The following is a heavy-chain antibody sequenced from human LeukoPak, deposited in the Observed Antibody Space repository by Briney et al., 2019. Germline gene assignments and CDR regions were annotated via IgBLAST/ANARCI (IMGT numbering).Heavy chain of an antibody. CDR1: GGTFSSYA. Sequence: ASVKVSCKASGGTFSSYAISWVRQAPGQGLEWMGGIIPIFGTANYAQKFQGRVTITTDESTSTAYMELSSLRSEDTAVYYCARDHPLAAIPAVIFDIWGQGTMVTVSS. D-gene: IGHD2-2*01. CDR3: ARDHPLAAIPAVIFDI. CDR2: IIPIFGTA. V-gene: IGHV1-69*05. J-gene: IGHJ3*02.